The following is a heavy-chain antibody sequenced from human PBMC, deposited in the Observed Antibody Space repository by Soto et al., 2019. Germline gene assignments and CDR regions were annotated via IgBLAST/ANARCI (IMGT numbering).Heavy chain of an antibody. CDR1: GFTFSSHA. CDR3: AKDRVVVVTSASDY. CDR2: ISGTGAST. V-gene: IGHV3-23*01. D-gene: IGHD2-15*01. Sequence: LRLSCAASGFTFSSHAMSWVRQAPGKGLEWVSAISGTGASTYYADSVKGRFTISRDNSKKTIYLQMNSLRGEDTAVYYCAKDRVVVVTSASDYWGQGTPVTVSS. J-gene: IGHJ4*02.